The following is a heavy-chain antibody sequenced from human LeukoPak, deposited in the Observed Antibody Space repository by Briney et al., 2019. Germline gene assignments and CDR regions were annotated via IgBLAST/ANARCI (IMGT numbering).Heavy chain of an antibody. V-gene: IGHV3-7*01. CDR3: ARDTVGEIAAAGVDY. Sequence: GGSLRLSCAASGFTFSSYWMSWVRQAPGKGLEWVANIKQDGSEKYYVDSVKGRFTISRDNAKNLLYLQMNSLRAEDTAVYYCARDTVGEIAAAGVDYWAREPWSPSPQ. J-gene: IGHJ4*02. CDR1: GFTFSSYW. CDR2: IKQDGSEK. D-gene: IGHD6-13*01.